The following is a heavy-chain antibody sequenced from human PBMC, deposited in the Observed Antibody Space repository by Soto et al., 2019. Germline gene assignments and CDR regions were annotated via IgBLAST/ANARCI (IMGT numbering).Heavy chain of an antibody. V-gene: IGHV1-3*01. CDR2: INAGNGNT. CDR3: ASSPRMRFLEWPYYFDY. Sequence: QVQLVQSGAEVKKPGASVKVSCKASGYTFTSYAMHWVRQAPGQRLEWMGWINAGNGNTKYSQKFQGIVTITRDKSARTAYMELSSLRSEDTSVYYCASSPRMRFLEWPYYFDYWGQGTLVTVSS. J-gene: IGHJ4*02. CDR1: GYTFTSYA. D-gene: IGHD3-3*01.